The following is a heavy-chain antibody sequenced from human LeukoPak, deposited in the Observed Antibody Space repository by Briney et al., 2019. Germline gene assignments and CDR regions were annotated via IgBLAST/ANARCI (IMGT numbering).Heavy chain of an antibody. CDR1: GFTFSSNY. D-gene: IGHD6-13*01. Sequence: GGSLRLSCAASGFTFSSNYMSWVRQAPGKGLEWVSVIYSGGSTYYADSVKGRFTISRDNSKNTLYLQMNSLRAEDTAVYYCARDWGPAAGTNYFDYWGQGTLVTVSS. J-gene: IGHJ4*02. CDR3: ARDWGPAAGTNYFDY. CDR2: IYSGGST. V-gene: IGHV3-53*01.